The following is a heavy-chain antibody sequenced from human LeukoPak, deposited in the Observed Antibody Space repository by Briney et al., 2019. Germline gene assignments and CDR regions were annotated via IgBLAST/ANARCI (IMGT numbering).Heavy chain of an antibody. Sequence: SVKVSCKASGFTFTSSAMQRVRQARGQRLEWIGWIVVGSGNTNYAQKFQERVTITRDMSTSTAYMELSSLRSEDTAVYYCAALHYYDSSGYYQAFDYWGQGTLVTVSS. D-gene: IGHD3-22*01. CDR3: AALHYYDSSGYYQAFDY. CDR2: IVVGSGNT. CDR1: GFTFTSSA. J-gene: IGHJ4*02. V-gene: IGHV1-58*02.